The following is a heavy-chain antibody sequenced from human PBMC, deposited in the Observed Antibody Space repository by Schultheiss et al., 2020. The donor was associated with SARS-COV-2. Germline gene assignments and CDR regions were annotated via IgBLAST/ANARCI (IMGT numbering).Heavy chain of an antibody. D-gene: IGHD2-2*01. J-gene: IGHJ4*02. CDR1: GGSISSGGYY. Sequence: SETLSLTCTVSGGSISSGGYYWSWIRQPPGKGLEWIGYIYYSGSTNYNPSLKSRVTISVDTSKNQFSLKLSSVTAADTAVYYCARDRRCSSTSCYAVFDYWGQGTLVTVSS. CDR3: ARDRRCSSTSCYAVFDY. CDR2: IYYSGST. V-gene: IGHV4-61*08.